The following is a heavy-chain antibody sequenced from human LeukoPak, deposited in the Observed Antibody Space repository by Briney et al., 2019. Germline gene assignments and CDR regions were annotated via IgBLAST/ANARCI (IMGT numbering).Heavy chain of an antibody. D-gene: IGHD4-17*01. V-gene: IGHV1-18*01. Sequence: ASVKVSCKASGYTFTGYGISWVRQAPGQGLEWMGWISAYNGNTNYAQKLQGRVTMTTDTSTSTAYMELRSLRSDDTAVYYCARDLGYGDYATVFDYWGQGTLVTVSS. J-gene: IGHJ4*02. CDR2: ISAYNGNT. CDR1: GYTFTGYG. CDR3: ARDLGYGDYATVFDY.